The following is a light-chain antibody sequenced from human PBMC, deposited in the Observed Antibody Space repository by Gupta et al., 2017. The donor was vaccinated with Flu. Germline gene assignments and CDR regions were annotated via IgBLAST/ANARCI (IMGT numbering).Light chain of an antibody. CDR3: QQYDKLPT. CDR1: QDISNY. CDR2: DAS. J-gene: IGKJ4*01. Sequence: DIQMTQSPSSLSASVGDRVNITCQASQDISNYLNWYQQKPGKAPKLLIYDASNLETGVPSRFSGSGSGTDFTFTISSLQPEDIATYYCQQYDKLPTFGGGTKVEIK. V-gene: IGKV1-33*01.